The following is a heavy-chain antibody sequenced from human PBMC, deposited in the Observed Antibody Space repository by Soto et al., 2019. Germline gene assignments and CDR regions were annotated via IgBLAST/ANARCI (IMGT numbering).Heavy chain of an antibody. D-gene: IGHD5-12*01. V-gene: IGHV3-64*01. Sequence: EVQLVESGGGLVQPGGSLRLSCAASGFTFSSYAMHWVRQAPGKGLEYVSAISSNGGSTYYANSAKGRFTISRDNSKNTLYLQMGSLRAEDMAVYYCARDMGGYSGYVLDYWGQGTLVTVSS. CDR2: ISSNGGST. J-gene: IGHJ4*02. CDR3: ARDMGGYSGYVLDY. CDR1: GFTFSSYA.